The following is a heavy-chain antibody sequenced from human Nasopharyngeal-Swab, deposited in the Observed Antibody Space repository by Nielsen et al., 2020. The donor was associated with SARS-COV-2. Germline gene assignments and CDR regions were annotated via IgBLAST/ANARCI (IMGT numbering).Heavy chain of an antibody. D-gene: IGHD3-10*01. CDR1: GYSFTSYW. CDR3: ARHGSITMVRGVIMSDYYYYGMDV. V-gene: IGHV5-51*01. Sequence: GESLKISCKGSGYSFTSYWFGWLRQMPGNGLEWMGIIYPGDSDTRYSQSFQGQVTISADKSISTAYLQWSSLKASDTAMYYCARHGSITMVRGVIMSDYYYYGMDVWGQGTTVTVSS. CDR2: IYPGDSDT. J-gene: IGHJ6*02.